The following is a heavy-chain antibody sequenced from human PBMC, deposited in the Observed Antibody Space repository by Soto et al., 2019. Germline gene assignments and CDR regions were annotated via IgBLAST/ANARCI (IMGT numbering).Heavy chain of an antibody. CDR3: ARWSGRIDL. CDR1: GFTFSNHW. Sequence: GGSLRLSCAASGFTFSNHWMNWVRQTPGKGLEWLANIRQDGNERYYVDSVRGRFTISRDNANNSLYLQMNSLRPEDTAVYCCARWSGRIDLWGQGTLVTVSS. V-gene: IGHV3-7*01. D-gene: IGHD2-15*01. J-gene: IGHJ4*02. CDR2: IRQDGNER.